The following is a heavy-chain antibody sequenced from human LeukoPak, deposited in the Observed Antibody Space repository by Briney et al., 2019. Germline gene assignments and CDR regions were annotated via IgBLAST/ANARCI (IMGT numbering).Heavy chain of an antibody. V-gene: IGHV3-7*01. Sequence: GGSLRLSCAASGFTFSSYWMSWVRQAPGKGLEWVANIKQDGSEKYYVDSVKGRFTISRDNAKNSLYLQMNSLRAEDTAVYYCAKDSVRSGGWFYFDNWGQGTLVSVSS. J-gene: IGHJ4*02. CDR2: IKQDGSEK. D-gene: IGHD6-19*01. CDR3: AKDSVRSGGWFYFDN. CDR1: GFTFSSYW.